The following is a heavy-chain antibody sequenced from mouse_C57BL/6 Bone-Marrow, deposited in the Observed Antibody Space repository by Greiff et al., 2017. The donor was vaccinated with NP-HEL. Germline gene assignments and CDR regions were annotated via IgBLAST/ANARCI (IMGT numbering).Heavy chain of an antibody. CDR3: ARQLRVRAWFAY. D-gene: IGHD3-2*02. J-gene: IGHJ3*01. V-gene: IGHV5-9*01. CDR1: GFTFSSYT. CDR2: ISGGGGNT. Sequence: EVKLVESGGGLVKPGGSLKLSCAASGFTFSSYTMSWVRQTPEKRLEWVATISGGGGNTYYPDSVKGRFTISRDNAKNTLYLQMSSLRSEDTALYYCARQLRVRAWFAYWGQGTLVTVSA.